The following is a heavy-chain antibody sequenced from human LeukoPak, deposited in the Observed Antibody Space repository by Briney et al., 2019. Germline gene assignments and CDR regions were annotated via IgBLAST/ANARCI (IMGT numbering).Heavy chain of an antibody. CDR1: GFTFSSYA. CDR3: AKDHDGSYSGGY. V-gene: IGHV3-23*01. D-gene: IGHD1-26*01. Sequence: PGGSLRLSCAASGFTFSSYAMSWVRQAPGKGLEWVSAISGSDGSTYYADSVKGRFTISRDNSKNTLYLQMNSLRAEDTAVYYCAKDHDGSYSGGYWGQGTLVTVSS. J-gene: IGHJ4*02. CDR2: ISGSDGST.